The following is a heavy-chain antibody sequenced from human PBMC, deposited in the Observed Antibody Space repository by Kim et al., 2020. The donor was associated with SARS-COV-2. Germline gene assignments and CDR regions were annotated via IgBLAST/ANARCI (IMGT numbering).Heavy chain of an antibody. V-gene: IGHV5-10-1*01. CDR2: T. D-gene: IGHD5-12*01. J-gene: IGHJ4*02. CDR3: ARHEVMMATNY. Sequence: TNYSPSFQGHVTISADKSISTAYLQWSSLKASDTAMYYCARHEVMMATNYWGQGTLVTVSS.